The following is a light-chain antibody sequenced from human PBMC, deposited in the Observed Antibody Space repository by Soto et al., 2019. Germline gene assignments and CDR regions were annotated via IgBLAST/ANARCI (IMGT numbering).Light chain of an antibody. CDR1: QGIGNA. CDR3: LQHDRYPLT. J-gene: IGKJ5*01. V-gene: IGKV1-17*01. CDR2: VAS. Sequence: DIKMTQSPSSLSAAVGDRVTITCRASQGIGNALAWYQQKAGKAPKRLIYVASSLQSGVPSRFSGSGSRTEFTLTINSLQPEDFATYFCLQHDRYPLTFGQGTRLE.